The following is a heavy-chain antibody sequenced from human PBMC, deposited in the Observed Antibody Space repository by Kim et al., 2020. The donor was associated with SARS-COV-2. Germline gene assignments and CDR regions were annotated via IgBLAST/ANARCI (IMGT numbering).Heavy chain of an antibody. V-gene: IGHV3-66*01. CDR2: IYSGGST. Sequence: GGSLRLSCAASGFTASSNHMSWVRQAPGKGLEWVSVIYSGGSTYNADSVKGRFTISRDTSKNTLYLQMNSLRAEDTAVYYCARENSGCMDVWGKGTTVTVSS. J-gene: IGHJ6*03. CDR1: GFTASSNH. CDR3: ARENSGCMDV. D-gene: IGHD2-21*01.